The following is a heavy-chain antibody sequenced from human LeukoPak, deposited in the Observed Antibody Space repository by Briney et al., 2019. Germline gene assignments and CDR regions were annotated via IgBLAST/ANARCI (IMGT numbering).Heavy chain of an antibody. CDR1: GFTFDDYG. CDR2: INWNGGST. J-gene: IGHJ4*02. D-gene: IGHD4/OR15-4a*01. CDR3: ARDLEGDYGDNSVNDY. Sequence: PGGSLRLSCAASGFTFDDYGMSWVRQAPGKGLEWVSGINWNGGSTGYADSVKGRFTISRDYAKNSLYLQMNSLRAEDTALYYCARDLEGDYGDNSVNDYWGQGTLVTVSS. V-gene: IGHV3-20*04.